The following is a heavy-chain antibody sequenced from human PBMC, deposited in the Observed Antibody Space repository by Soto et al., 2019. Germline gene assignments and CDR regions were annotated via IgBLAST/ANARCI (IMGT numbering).Heavy chain of an antibody. J-gene: IGHJ4*02. CDR1: GGSVSSGSYY. CDR2: IYYSGST. D-gene: IGHD5-18*01. V-gene: IGHV4-61*01. CDR3: ARDQRGYHDY. Sequence: SETLSLTCTVSGGSVSSGSYYWSWIRQPPGKGLEWIGYIYYSGSTNYNPSLKSRVTISVDTSKNQFSLKLSSVTAADTAVYYCARDQRGYHDYWGQGTLVTVSS.